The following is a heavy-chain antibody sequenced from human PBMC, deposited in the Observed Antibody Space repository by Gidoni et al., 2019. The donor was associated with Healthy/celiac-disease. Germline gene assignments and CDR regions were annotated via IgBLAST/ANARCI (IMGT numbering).Heavy chain of an antibody. CDR1: GFTFSSYA. CDR2: ISGSGGSP. Sequence: EVQLLESGGGLVQPGGSLRLSCAASGFTFSSYALSWVRQAPGKGLEWVSAISGSGGSPYYADSVKGRFTISRDNSKNTLYLQMNSLGAEDTAVYYCAKDRPDIVVVVAAMPDWFDPWGQGTLVTVSS. J-gene: IGHJ5*02. V-gene: IGHV3-23*01. D-gene: IGHD2-15*01. CDR3: AKDRPDIVVVVAAMPDWFDP.